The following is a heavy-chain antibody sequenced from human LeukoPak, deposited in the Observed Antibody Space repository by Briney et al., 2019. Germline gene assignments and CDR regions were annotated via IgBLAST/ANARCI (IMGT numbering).Heavy chain of an antibody. CDR2: IYHSGST. Sequence: PSETLSLTCAVSGGSISSSNWWSWVRQPPGKGLEWIGEIYHSGSTNYNPSLKSRVTITVDKSKNQFSLKLSSVTAADTAVYYCARITEVAAAGYYYYYMDVWGKGTTVTVSS. V-gene: IGHV4-4*02. CDR3: ARITEVAAAGYYYYYMDV. D-gene: IGHD6-13*01. J-gene: IGHJ6*03. CDR1: GGSISSSNW.